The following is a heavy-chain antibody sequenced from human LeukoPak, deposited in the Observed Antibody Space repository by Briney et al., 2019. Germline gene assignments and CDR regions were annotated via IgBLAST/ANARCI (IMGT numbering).Heavy chain of an antibody. J-gene: IGHJ4*02. Sequence: SETLSLTCTVSGGSISSSDFNWGWIRQPPGKGLEWIGVISYSGSTYYNPSLKSRVTISVDTSKSHFSLKLSSVTAADTAIYYCARLDKGIKAAHFDYWGQGTLVTVSS. CDR2: ISYSGST. CDR3: ARLDKGIKAAHFDY. CDR1: GGSISSSDFN. V-gene: IGHV4-39*01. D-gene: IGHD6-25*01.